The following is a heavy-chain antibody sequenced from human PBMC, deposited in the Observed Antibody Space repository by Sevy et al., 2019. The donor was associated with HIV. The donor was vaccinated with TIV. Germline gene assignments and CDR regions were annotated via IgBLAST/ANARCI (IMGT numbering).Heavy chain of an antibody. D-gene: IGHD3-22*01. CDR3: ATYRGDDYYDSSGFQH. CDR2: FDPEDGET. J-gene: IGHJ1*01. V-gene: IGHV1-24*01. CDR1: GYTLTELS. Sequence: ASVKVSCKVSGYTLTELSMHWVRQAPGKGLEWMGGFDPEDGETIYAQKFQGRVTMTEDTSTDTAYMELGSLGSEDTAVYYCATYRGDDYYDSSGFQHWGQGTLVTVSS.